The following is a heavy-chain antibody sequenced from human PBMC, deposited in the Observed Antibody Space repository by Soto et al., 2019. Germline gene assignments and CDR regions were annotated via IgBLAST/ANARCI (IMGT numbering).Heavy chain of an antibody. J-gene: IGHJ4*02. V-gene: IGHV1-18*01. CDR2: ISAYNGNT. CDR3: ARWVVRGVDEPYFDY. Sequence: GASVKVSCKASGYTFTSYGISWVRQAPGQGLEWMGWISAYNGNTNYAQKLQGRVTMTTDTSTSTAYMELRSLRSDDTAVYYCARWVVRGVDEPYFDYWGQGTLVTVSS. CDR1: GYTFTSYG. D-gene: IGHD3-10*01.